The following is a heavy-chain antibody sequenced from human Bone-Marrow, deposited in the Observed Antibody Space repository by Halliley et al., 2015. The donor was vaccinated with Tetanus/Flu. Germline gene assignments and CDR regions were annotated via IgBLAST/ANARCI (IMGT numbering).Heavy chain of an antibody. V-gene: IGHV4-59*01. J-gene: IGHJ4*02. D-gene: IGHD6-19*01. Sequence: CICYIFSSGSTTSTPSLKSRVTISVDTSKNQLSLKLRSVTAADTAVYYCARDSYGNGWFFDYWGQGTLVTVSS. CDR3: ARDSYGNGWFFDY. CDR2: IFSSGST.